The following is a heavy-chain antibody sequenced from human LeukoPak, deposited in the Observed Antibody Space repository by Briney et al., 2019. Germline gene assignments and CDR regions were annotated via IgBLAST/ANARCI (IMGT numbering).Heavy chain of an antibody. CDR3: ARDRYYYDSSGYYHEFDY. CDR2: IIPIFGTA. Sequence: GASVKVSCKASGYTFTSYYMHWVRQAPGQGLEWMGGIIPIFGTANYAQKFQGRVTITADESTSTAYMELSSLRSEDTAVYYCARDRYYYDSSGYYHEFDYWGQGTLVTVSS. V-gene: IGHV1-69*13. D-gene: IGHD3-22*01. J-gene: IGHJ4*02. CDR1: GYTFTSYY.